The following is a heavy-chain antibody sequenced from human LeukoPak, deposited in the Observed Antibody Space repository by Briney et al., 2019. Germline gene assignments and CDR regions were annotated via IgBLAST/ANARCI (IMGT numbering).Heavy chain of an antibody. CDR1: GFTFSSYG. Sequence: GGSLRLSCAASGFTFSSYGMHWVRQAPGKGLEWVAFIRYDGSNKYYADSVKGRFTISRDNSKNTLYLQMNSLRAEDTTVYYCAKDRNPSFYYYMDVWGKGTTVTVSS. V-gene: IGHV3-30*02. CDR2: IRYDGSNK. D-gene: IGHD1-14*01. CDR3: AKDRNPSFYYYMDV. J-gene: IGHJ6*03.